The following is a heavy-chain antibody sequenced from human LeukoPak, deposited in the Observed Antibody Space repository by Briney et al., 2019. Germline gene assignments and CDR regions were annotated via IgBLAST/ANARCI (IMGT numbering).Heavy chain of an antibody. CDR2: IIPLPGIP. CDR3: AREGDYVWGSYRPDAFDI. J-gene: IGHJ3*02. Sequence: ASVKVSCKASGDTFRSCAISWVRQAPGQGLEWMGRIIPLPGIPIYAQKFQGTVTMTADKSTGTVYMELSSLRSEDTAVYYCAREGDYVWGSYRPDAFDIWGQGTMVTVSS. D-gene: IGHD3-16*02. CDR1: GDTFRSCA. V-gene: IGHV1-69*04.